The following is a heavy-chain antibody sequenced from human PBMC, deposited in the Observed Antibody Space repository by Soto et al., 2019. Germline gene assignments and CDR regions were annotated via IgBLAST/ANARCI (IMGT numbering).Heavy chain of an antibody. Sequence: QVQLQESGPGLVKPSGTLSLTCAVSSGSISSSNWWSWVRQPPGKGLEWIGEIYHSGSTNYNPSRKSRVTISVDKSKNHCSLKLSSVTAADTAVYYCARVYCSGGSCYPRYYYYMDVWGKGTTVTVSS. CDR3: ARVYCSGGSCYPRYYYYMDV. CDR1: SGSISSSNW. CDR2: IYHSGST. V-gene: IGHV4-4*02. D-gene: IGHD2-15*01. J-gene: IGHJ6*03.